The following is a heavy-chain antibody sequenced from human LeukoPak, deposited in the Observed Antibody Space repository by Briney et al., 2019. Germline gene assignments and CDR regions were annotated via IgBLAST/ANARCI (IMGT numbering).Heavy chain of an antibody. J-gene: IGHJ6*02. CDR1: GFTVSSNY. Sequence: PGGSLRLSCAASGFTVSSNYMSWVRQAPGKGLEWVSLIYSGGSTYYADSVKGRFTISRDNSKNTLYLQMNSLRAEDTAVYYCASRDKGYYYGMDVWGQGTTVTVPS. CDR2: IYSGGST. V-gene: IGHV3-66*01. D-gene: IGHD5-24*01. CDR3: ASRDKGYYYGMDV.